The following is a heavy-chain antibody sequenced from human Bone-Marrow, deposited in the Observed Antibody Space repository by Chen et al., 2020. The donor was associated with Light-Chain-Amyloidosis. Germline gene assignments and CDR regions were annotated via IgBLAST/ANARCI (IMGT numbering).Heavy chain of an antibody. CDR2: VSYDVTT. CDR1: GGALTSTSYY. CDR3: ERDIPKSHVSIFGAPRANGLDP. Sequence: QLHLQESGPGLVRPSETLSLTCAVSGGALTSTSYYAGWLRQPPGKGLEWIGSVSYDVTTFYNRSREGGVAIAVDASRNQFSRKLTSVTAADTAVYYWERDIPKSHVSIFGAPRANGLDPWGQGILVTVSA. D-gene: IGHD3-3*02. V-gene: IGHV4-39*02. J-gene: IGHJ5*02.